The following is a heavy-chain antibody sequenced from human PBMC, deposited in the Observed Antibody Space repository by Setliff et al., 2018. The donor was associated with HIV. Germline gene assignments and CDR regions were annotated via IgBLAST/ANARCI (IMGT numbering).Heavy chain of an antibody. CDR1: GYSISSGYY. J-gene: IGHJ2*01. CDR3: ARQYGGNSPVSYWYFDL. V-gene: IGHV4-38-2*01. Sequence: SETLSLTCAVSGYSISSGYYWGWIRQPPGKGLEWIGSIYHGGSAYYKPSLKSRVTISVDMSKNQFSLRLSSVTAADTAVYYCARQYGGNSPVSYWYFDLWGRGTQVTVSS. D-gene: IGHD2-21*02. CDR2: IYHGGSA.